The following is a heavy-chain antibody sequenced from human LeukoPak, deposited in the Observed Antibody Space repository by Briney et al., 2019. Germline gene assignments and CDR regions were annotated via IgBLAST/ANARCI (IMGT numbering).Heavy chain of an antibody. CDR2: INSDGSST. V-gene: IGHV3-74*01. CDR3: ARKGYYFDY. J-gene: IGHJ4*02. CDR1: GFTFSTYW. Sequence: GGSLRLSCVASGFTFSTYWMHWVRQAPGTGPVWVSRINSDGSSTSYADSVKGRFTISRDSAKNTLYLQMNSLRAEDTAVYYCARKGYYFDYWGQGTLVTVSS.